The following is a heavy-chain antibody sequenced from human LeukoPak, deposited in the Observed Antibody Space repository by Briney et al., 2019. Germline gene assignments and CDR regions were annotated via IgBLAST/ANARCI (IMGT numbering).Heavy chain of an antibody. CDR2: IIPILGIA. D-gene: IGHD6-13*01. V-gene: IGHV1-69*04. J-gene: IGHJ6*02. CDR1: GGTFSSYA. Sequence: SVKVSCKASGGTFSSYAISWVRQAPGQGLEWMGRIIPILGIANYAQKFQGRVTITADKSTSTAYMELSSLRSEGTAVYYCAREPTIAAAVYGMDVWGQGTTVTVSS. CDR3: AREPTIAAAVYGMDV.